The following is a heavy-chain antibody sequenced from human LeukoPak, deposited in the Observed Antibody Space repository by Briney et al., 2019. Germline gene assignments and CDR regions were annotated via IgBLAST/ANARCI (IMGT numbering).Heavy chain of an antibody. Sequence: GGSLRLSCAASGFTFSSYGMHWVRQAPGKGLEWVAVIWYDGSNKYYADSVKGRFTISRDNSKNTLYLQMNSLRAEDTAVYYCARGNHVEYYFDYWGQGTLVTVSS. CDR2: IWYDGSNK. V-gene: IGHV3-33*01. CDR1: GFTFSSYG. CDR3: ARGNHVEYYFDY. J-gene: IGHJ4*02. D-gene: IGHD1-14*01.